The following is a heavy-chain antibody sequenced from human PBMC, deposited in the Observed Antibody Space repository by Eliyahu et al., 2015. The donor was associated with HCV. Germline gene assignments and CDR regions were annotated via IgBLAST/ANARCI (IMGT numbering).Heavy chain of an antibody. D-gene: IGHD6-19*01. V-gene: IGHV3-53*01. CDR1: GFTVSSNY. CDR3: ARDSSGFYFFDY. Sequence: EVQLVESGGGLIQPGGSXXLSXXAXGFTVSSNYMNWVRQAPGKGLEWVSVVYSGGSTYYAGSVKGRFTISRDSSKNMLYLQMNSLRVEDTAVYYCARDSSGFYFFDYWGQGTLVTVSS. CDR2: VYSGGST. J-gene: IGHJ4*02.